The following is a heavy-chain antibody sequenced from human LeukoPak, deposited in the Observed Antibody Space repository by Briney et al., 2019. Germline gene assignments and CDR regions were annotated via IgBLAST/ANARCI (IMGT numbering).Heavy chain of an antibody. Sequence: ASVKVSCKASGYTFTSYGISWVRQAPGQGLEWMGWISTYNGNTNYAQKFQGRVTITADKSTSTAYMELSSLRSEDTAVYYCARAGSSGYCSGGSCYWDYWGQGTLVTVSS. CDR3: ARAGSSGYCSGGSCYWDY. J-gene: IGHJ4*02. D-gene: IGHD2-15*01. CDR2: ISTYNGNT. V-gene: IGHV1-18*01. CDR1: GYTFTSYG.